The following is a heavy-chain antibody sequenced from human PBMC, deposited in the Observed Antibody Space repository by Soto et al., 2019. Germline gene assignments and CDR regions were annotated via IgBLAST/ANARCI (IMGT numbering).Heavy chain of an antibody. CDR1: GGTLRSFA. V-gene: IGHV1-69*01. D-gene: IGHD1-20*01. CDR3: AIGADVFSYNWKYLPFEV. CDR2: NIPAFATP. J-gene: IGHJ4*02. Sequence: QVQLVQSGAEVKNPGSSVNVSCKTVGGTLRSFAFSWVRQAPGQGLEWMGGNIPAFATPNHPLNFQDIVTISAHESTSIVYLELRRLRREASAVYFCAIGADVFSYNWKYLPFEVWGQGTQITVPS.